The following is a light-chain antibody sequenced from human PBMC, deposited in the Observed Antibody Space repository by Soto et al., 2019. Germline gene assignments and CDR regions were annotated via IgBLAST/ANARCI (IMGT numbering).Light chain of an antibody. Sequence: QSVLTQPASVSGSLGQSITISCTGTSNDVGGYNFVSWYQKKPGKAPKLLIYEVTHRPSGISDRFSGSKSGNTASLAITGLQDEDEASYYCCSYARNRLYVFGSGTKVTVL. J-gene: IGLJ1*01. CDR3: CSYARNRLYV. CDR2: EVT. CDR1: SNDVGGYNF. V-gene: IGLV2-14*01.